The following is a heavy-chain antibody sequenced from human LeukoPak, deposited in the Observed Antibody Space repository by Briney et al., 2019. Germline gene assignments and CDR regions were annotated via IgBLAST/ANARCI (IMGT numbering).Heavy chain of an antibody. CDR1: GGSISSYY. Sequence: SETLSLTCTVSGGSISSYYWSWIRQPPGKGLEWIGYIYYSGGTNYNPSLKSRVTISVDTSKNQFSLKLSSVTAADTAVYYCARHSIAVAGAPGYYYYMDVWGKGTTVTVSS. D-gene: IGHD6-19*01. CDR2: IYYSGGT. V-gene: IGHV4-59*08. CDR3: ARHSIAVAGAPGYYYYMDV. J-gene: IGHJ6*03.